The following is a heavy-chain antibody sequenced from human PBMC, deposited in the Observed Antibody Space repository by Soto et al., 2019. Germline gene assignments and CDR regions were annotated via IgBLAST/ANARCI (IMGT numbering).Heavy chain of an antibody. Sequence: PGGSLRLSCAASGFTFSSYGMHWVRQAPGKGLEWVAVISYDGSNKYYADSVKGRFTTSRDNSKNTLYLQMNSLRAEDTAVYYCAKGRISYYYGMDVWGQGTTVTVSS. CDR3: AKGRISYYYGMDV. J-gene: IGHJ6*02. V-gene: IGHV3-30*18. CDR1: GFTFSSYG. CDR2: ISYDGSNK. D-gene: IGHD2-15*01.